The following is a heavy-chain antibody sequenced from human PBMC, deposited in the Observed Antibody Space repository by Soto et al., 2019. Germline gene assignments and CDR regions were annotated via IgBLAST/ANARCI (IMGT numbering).Heavy chain of an antibody. J-gene: IGHJ5*02. CDR2: AHHSGRT. V-gene: IGHV4-4*02. CDR3: ARGPGNP. Sequence: PSETLSLTCTVSGDSMSSSNWWNWVRQPPGKGLEWIGEAHHSGRTNYNPSLKSRVTISVDTSKNQFSLKLSSVTAADTAVYYCARGPGNPWGQGTLVTVSS. CDR1: GDSMSSSNW.